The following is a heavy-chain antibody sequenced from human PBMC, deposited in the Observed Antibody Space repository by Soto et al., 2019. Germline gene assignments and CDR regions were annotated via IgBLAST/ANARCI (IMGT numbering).Heavy chain of an antibody. D-gene: IGHD2-2*02. V-gene: IGHV3-7*01. J-gene: IGHJ6*02. CDR3: AREGCSSISCYTDV. CDR1: GFTFSTYW. CDR2: IKQDGSEK. Sequence: PGGSLRLSCAASGFTFSTYWMSWVRQAPGKGLEWVANIKQDGSEKYYVDSVKGRFTISRDNAKNSLYLQMNSLRAEDTAVYYCAREGCSSISCYTDVWGQGTTVTVSS.